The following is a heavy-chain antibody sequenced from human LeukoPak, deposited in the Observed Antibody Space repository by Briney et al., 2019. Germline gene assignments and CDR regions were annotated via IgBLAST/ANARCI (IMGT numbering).Heavy chain of an antibody. V-gene: IGHV3-30-3*01. CDR1: RFMFKSYG. D-gene: IGHD3-10*01. CDR2: TSYDGTNK. J-gene: IGHJ4*02. CDR3: ASEFYGSGSYYEGIDY. Sequence: GGSLRLSCAASRFMFKSYGMHWVRQAPGKGLEWVAFTSYDGTNKDYADFVKGRFTISRDNSKNTLFLQMDNLRPEDTAVYYCASEFYGSGSYYEGIDYWGQGTLVTVSS.